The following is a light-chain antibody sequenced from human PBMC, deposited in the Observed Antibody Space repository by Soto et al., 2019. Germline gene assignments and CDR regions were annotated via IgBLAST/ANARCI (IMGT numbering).Light chain of an antibody. CDR2: AAS. V-gene: IGKV1-27*01. Sequence: DIQMTQSPSSLSASVGDRVTITCRASQGISKYLAWYQQKPGKVLKLLIYAASTLQSGVPSRFSGSGSGTDFTLTISSLQPEDVATYYCQKYNSAPHTFGQGTKMEIK. CDR3: QKYNSAPHT. CDR1: QGISKY. J-gene: IGKJ2*01.